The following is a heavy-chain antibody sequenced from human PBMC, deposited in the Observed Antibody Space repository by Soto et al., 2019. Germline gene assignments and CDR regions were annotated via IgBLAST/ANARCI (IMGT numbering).Heavy chain of an antibody. CDR1: GFTFSTYA. V-gene: IGHV3-23*01. CDR2: IGGDTA. CDR3: AKDFVNFTRIYDPFDI. Sequence: GGSLRLSCAASGFTFSTYAMSWVRQAPGKGLEWVSTIGGDTAYYADSVKGRFTVTRGNSKNTLYLQMDSLRAEDMAVYYCAKDFVNFTRIYDPFDIWGRGTMVTVSS. J-gene: IGHJ3*02. D-gene: IGHD3-3*02.